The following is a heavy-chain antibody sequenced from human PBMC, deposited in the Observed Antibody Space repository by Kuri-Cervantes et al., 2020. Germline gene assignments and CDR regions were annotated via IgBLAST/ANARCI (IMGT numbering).Heavy chain of an antibody. V-gene: IGHV3-30*07. CDR1: GFTFSSYA. J-gene: IGHJ4*02. Sequence: GGSLRLSCAASGFTFSSYAMHWVRQAPGKGLEWVAVISYDGISKRYGDSVKGRFNISRDNSKNTLYLQMNSLRAEDTAVYYCAKLTRFAEEPFDYWGQGTLVTVSS. CDR3: AKLTRFAEEPFDY. D-gene: IGHD4-23*01. CDR2: ISYDGISK.